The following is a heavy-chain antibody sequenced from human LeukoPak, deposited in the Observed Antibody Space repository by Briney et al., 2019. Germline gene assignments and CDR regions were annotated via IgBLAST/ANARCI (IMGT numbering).Heavy chain of an antibody. V-gene: IGHV3-23*01. Sequence: GGSLRLSCAGSGFNFSSSVMTWVRQAPGKGLEWVSSISASGRGTYYADSVKGRFTISRDNSKNTLYLQVNSLRAEDTAVYHCAKKSPIFGVVIPLFDYWGQGTLVSVSS. CDR3: AKKSPIFGVVIPLFDY. J-gene: IGHJ4*02. CDR1: GFNFSSSV. CDR2: ISASGRGT. D-gene: IGHD3-3*01.